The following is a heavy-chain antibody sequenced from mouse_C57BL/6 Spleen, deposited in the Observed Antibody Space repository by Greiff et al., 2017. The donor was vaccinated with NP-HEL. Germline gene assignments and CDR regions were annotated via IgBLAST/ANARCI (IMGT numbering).Heavy chain of an antibody. D-gene: IGHD1-1*01. CDR3: ARSGFDYGSSFFDY. CDR1: GYTFTSYW. CDR2: IYPGSGST. V-gene: IGHV1-55*01. J-gene: IGHJ2*01. Sequence: QVQLKQPGAELVKPGASVKMSCKASGYTFTSYWITWVKQRPGQGLEWIGDIYPGSGSTNYNEKFKSKATLTVDTSSSTAYMQLSSLTSEDSAVYYCARSGFDYGSSFFDYWGQGTTLTVSS.